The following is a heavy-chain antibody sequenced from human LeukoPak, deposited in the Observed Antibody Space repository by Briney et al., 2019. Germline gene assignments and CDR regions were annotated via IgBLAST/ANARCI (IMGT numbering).Heavy chain of an antibody. V-gene: IGHV5-51*01. CDR3: ARQGSGSYSTDY. CDR2: IYPGDSDT. Sequence: GESLQIYFKGSGYPFTSSWIGWVRQMPGKGLEWMGIIYPGDSDTRYSPSFQGQVTISADKSISTAYLQWSSLKASDTAMYYCARQGSGSYSTDYWGQGTLVTVSS. D-gene: IGHD1-26*01. J-gene: IGHJ4*02. CDR1: GYPFTSSW.